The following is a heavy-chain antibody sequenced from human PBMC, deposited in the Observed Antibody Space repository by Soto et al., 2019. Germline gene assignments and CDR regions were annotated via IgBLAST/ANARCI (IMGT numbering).Heavy chain of an antibody. CDR3: AQSQRWLQPNFDY. J-gene: IGHJ4*02. CDR1: GFTFSGSA. V-gene: IGHV3-73*02. D-gene: IGHD5-12*01. Sequence: EVQLVESGGGLVQPGGSLKLSCAASGFTFSGSAMHWVRQASGRGLEWVGRIRSKVNSYATAYGATVKGRFTISRDDSKNTAYLQMNSLTTEDTGVYYCAQSQRWLQPNFDYWGQGTLVTVSS. CDR2: IRSKVNSYAT.